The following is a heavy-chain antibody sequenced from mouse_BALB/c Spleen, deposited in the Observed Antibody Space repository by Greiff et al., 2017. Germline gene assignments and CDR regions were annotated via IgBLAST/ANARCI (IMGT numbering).Heavy chain of an antibody. D-gene: IGHD3-3*01. CDR2: INPSTGYT. Sequence: VKLVESGAELAKPGASVKMSCKASGYTFTSYWMHWVKQRPGQGLEWIGYINPSTGYTEYNQKFKDKATLTADKSSSTAYMQLSSLTSEDSAVYYCARPRAFAYWGQGTLVTVSS. CDR3: ARPRAFAY. V-gene: IGHV1-7*01. CDR1: GYTFTSYW. J-gene: IGHJ3*01.